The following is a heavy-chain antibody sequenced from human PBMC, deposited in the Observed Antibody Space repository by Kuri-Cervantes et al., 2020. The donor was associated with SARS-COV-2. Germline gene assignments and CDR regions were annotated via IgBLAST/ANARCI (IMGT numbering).Heavy chain of an antibody. J-gene: IGHJ6*02. CDR2: IYTNGST. CDR3: ARGTVGATGGGMDG. D-gene: IGHD1-26*01. CDR1: GGSFSGYY. V-gene: IGHV4-59*10. Sequence: ESLKICCAVYGGSFSGYYWSWIRQPAGKGLEWIGRIYTNGSTNYNPYLKSRVTISVDTSKNQFSLKLSSMTAADTAVYYCARGTVGATGGGMDGWGQGTLVTVSS.